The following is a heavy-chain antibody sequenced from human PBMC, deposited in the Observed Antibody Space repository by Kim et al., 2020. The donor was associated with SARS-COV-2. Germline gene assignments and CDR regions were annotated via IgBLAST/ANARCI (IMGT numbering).Heavy chain of an antibody. CDR3: AKFRGIAVAGTHFDY. Sequence: DSVEGRFTISRDHSKNTLYRQMKSLRAEDTAVYYCAKFRGIAVAGTHFDYWGQGTLVTVSS. D-gene: IGHD6-19*01. J-gene: IGHJ4*02. V-gene: IGHV3-23*01.